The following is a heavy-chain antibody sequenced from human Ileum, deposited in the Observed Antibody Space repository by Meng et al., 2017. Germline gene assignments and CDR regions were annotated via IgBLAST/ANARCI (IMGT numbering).Heavy chain of an antibody. D-gene: IGHD2-2*01. CDR1: GYTFSNYA. CDR3: ARSYGSSTSCQYYFDY. J-gene: IGHJ4*02. V-gene: IGHV1-3*01. CDR2: INAGDGTT. Sequence: QIHLVQSGAEVRMPGASVSVSCPASGYTFSNYARHWVRQAPGQRLEWMGWINAGDGTTKYSEKFQGRVSITMDTSASTGYMELSSLTSEDTAVYHCARSYGSSTSCQYYFDYWGQGTLVTVSS.